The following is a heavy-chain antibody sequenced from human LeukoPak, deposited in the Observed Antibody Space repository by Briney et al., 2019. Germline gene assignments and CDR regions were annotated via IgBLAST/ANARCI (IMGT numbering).Heavy chain of an antibody. CDR2: ISGSGEST. CDR1: GFTFSSYE. V-gene: IGHV3-23*01. J-gene: IGHJ5*02. D-gene: IGHD3-16*01. Sequence: QPGGSLRLSCAASGFTFSSYEMNWVRQAPGKGLEWVSMISGSGESTTYAGSVKGRFTVSRDNSQNTLYLQMDSLRGDDTALYYCAKDVWGPTAMKNNWFDPWGQGTLVTVS. CDR3: AKDVWGPTAMKNNWFDP.